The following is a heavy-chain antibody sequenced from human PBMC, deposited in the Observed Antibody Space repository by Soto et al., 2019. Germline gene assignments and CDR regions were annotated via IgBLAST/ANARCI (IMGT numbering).Heavy chain of an antibody. CDR3: ARPNDSSGYHDAFDI. CDR2: IIPIFGTA. CDR1: GGTFSSYA. V-gene: IGHV1-69*06. J-gene: IGHJ3*02. Sequence: SVKVSCKASGGTFSSYAISWVRQAPGQGLEWMGGIIPIFGTANYAQKFQGRVTITADKSTSTAYLELSSLRSEDTAVYYCARPNDSSGYHDAFDIWGQGTMVTVPS. D-gene: IGHD3-22*01.